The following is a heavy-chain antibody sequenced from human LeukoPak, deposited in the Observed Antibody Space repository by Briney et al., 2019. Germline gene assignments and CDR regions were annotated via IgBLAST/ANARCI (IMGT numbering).Heavy chain of an antibody. CDR2: IYYSGST. D-gene: IGHD2-15*01. CDR1: GASFSAYY. V-gene: IGHV4-34*01. J-gene: IGHJ3*02. CDR3: ARPILYHPFDI. Sequence: SETLSLTCGVYGASFSAYYLTWIRQAPGKGVEWIGSIYYSGSTYYNPSLKSRVTISVDTSKNQFSLNLSSVTAADTAVYYCARPILYHPFDIWGQGTMVTVSS.